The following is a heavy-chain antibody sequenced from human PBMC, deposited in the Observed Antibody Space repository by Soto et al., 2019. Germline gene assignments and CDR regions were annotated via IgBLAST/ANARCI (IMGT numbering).Heavy chain of an antibody. CDR2: IIPIFGTA. Sequence: SVKVSCKASGGTFSSYAISWVRQAPGQGLEWMGGIIPIFGTASYAQKFQGRVTITADESTSTAYMELSSLRSEDTAVYYCARDQHDLYYYYGMDVWGQGTTVTVSS. D-gene: IGHD3-3*01. J-gene: IGHJ6*02. CDR1: GGTFSSYA. CDR3: ARDQHDLYYYYGMDV. V-gene: IGHV1-69*13.